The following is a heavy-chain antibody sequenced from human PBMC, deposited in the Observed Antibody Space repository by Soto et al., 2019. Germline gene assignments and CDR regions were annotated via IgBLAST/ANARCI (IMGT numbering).Heavy chain of an antibody. J-gene: IGHJ3*01. V-gene: IGHV4-31*03. CDR3: AREGGSYDSGGYLIRGAFDV. D-gene: IGHD3-22*01. CDR2: IYFRGNT. CDR1: GDSISRIDYY. Sequence: QVQLQESGPGLVKPSQTLSLTCSVSGDSISRIDYYWTWIRRHPGKGLEWIGNIYFRGNTYYNPSLKSRLTISLDTSKNQFSLKLTSVTAADTAVYYCAREGGSYDSGGYLIRGAFDVWGQGTMVTVSS.